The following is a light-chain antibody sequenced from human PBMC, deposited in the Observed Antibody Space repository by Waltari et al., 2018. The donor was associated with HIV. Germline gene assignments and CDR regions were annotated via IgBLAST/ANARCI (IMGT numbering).Light chain of an antibody. V-gene: IGLV1-40*01. CDR2: GNT. CDR3: QSYDSSLSGVV. J-gene: IGLJ2*01. CDR1: SANIGGGYD. Sequence: QSVLTQPPAVSGAPGQRVTIYCTGSSANIGGGYDVHWYQHLTGPAPKLLIYGNTTRPSCVPDRFSVSKSGTSASLAITWLQAEDEADYYCQSYDSSLSGVVFGGGTKLTVL.